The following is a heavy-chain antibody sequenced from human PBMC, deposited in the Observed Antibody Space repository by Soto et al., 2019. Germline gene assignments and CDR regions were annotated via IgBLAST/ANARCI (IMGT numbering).Heavy chain of an antibody. J-gene: IGHJ4*02. D-gene: IGHD3-10*01. CDR2: IIPILGIA. Sequence: QVQLVQSGAEVKKPGSSVKVSCKASGGTFSSYTISWVRQAPGQGLEWMGRIIPILGIANYAQKFQGRVTLTADKSTSTAYMELSSLRPEDTAVYYCASSNLYGSGSYYPSYFDYWGQGTLVTVSS. CDR3: ASSNLYGSGSYYPSYFDY. V-gene: IGHV1-69*02. CDR1: GGTFSSYT.